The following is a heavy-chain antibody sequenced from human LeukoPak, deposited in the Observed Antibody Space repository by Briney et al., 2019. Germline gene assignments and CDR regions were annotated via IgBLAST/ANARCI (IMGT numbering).Heavy chain of an antibody. D-gene: IGHD3-10*01. Sequence: GGSLRLSCAASRFSFSNYWMHWVCQAPGKGLVWVSRVKSDGSNPSYADSVKGRFTISRDNAENMLYLQMNTLGAEDTAVYYCARDIVSGSGSLDYWGQGTLVTVSS. V-gene: IGHV3-74*01. CDR3: ARDIVSGSGSLDY. CDR1: RFSFSNYW. CDR2: VKSDGSNP. J-gene: IGHJ4*02.